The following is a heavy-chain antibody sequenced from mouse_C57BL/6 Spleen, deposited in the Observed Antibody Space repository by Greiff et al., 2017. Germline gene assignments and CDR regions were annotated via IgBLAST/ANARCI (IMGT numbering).Heavy chain of an antibody. CDR1: GFSFNTYA. D-gene: IGHD3-2*02. CDR2: IRSKSNNYAT. Sequence: VQLQQSGGGLVQPKGSLKLSCAASGFSFNTYAMNWVRQAPGKGLEWVARIRSKSNNYATYYADSVKDRFTISRDDSESMLYLQMNNLKTEDTAMYYCVRPQKDSSGYWFAYWGQGTLVTVSA. J-gene: IGHJ3*01. CDR3: VRPQKDSSGYWFAY. V-gene: IGHV10-1*01.